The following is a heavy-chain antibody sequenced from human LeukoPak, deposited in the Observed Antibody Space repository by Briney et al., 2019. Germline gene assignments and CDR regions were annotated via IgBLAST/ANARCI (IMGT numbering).Heavy chain of an antibody. V-gene: IGHV4-34*01. J-gene: IGHJ4*02. Sequence: SETLPLTCAVYGGSFSGYYWSWIRQPPGKGLEWIGEINHSGSTNYNPSLKSRVTISVDTFKNQFSLKLSSVTAADTAVYYCARGHYKYYDFWSGLYYFDYWGQGTLVTVSS. D-gene: IGHD3-3*01. CDR1: GGSFSGYY. CDR3: ARGHYKYYDFWSGLYYFDY. CDR2: INHSGST.